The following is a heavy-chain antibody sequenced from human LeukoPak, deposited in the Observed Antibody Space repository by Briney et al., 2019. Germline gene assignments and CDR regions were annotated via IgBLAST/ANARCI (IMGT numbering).Heavy chain of an antibody. D-gene: IGHD6-13*01. CDR1: GGSISSYY. V-gene: IGHV4-59*01. Sequence: SETLSLTCTVSGGSISSYYWSWIRQPPGKGLEWIGYIYYSGSTNYNPSLKSRVTISVDTSKNQFSLKLSSVTAAHTAVYYCASMDSSSWFEYFQHWGQGTLVTVSS. J-gene: IGHJ1*01. CDR3: ASMDSSSWFEYFQH. CDR2: IYYSGST.